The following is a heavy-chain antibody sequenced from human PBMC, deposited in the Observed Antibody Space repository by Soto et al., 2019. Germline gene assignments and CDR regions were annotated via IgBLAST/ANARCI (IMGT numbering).Heavy chain of an antibody. J-gene: IGHJ4*02. D-gene: IGHD1-26*01. V-gene: IGHV4-59*01. Sequence: PSETLSLTCTVSGGSISSYYWSWIRQPPGKGLEWIGYIYYSGSTNYNPSLKSRVTISVDTSKNQFSLKLSSVTAADTAVYYCARGSRWELLPYFDYWGQGTLVTVSS. CDR2: IYYSGST. CDR1: GGSISSYY. CDR3: ARGSRWELLPYFDY.